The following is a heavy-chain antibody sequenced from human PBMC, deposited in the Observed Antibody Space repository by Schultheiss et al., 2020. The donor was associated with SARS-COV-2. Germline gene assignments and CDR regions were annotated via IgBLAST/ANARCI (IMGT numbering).Heavy chain of an antibody. CDR1: GGSISSSSYY. V-gene: IGHV4-61*09. D-gene: IGHD3-3*01. CDR2: INHFGST. J-gene: IGHJ6*03. CDR3: ARVESSGYPYYYYYYMDV. Sequence: LRLSCTVSGGSISSSSYYWSWIRQPAGKGLEWIGNINHFGSTYFNPSLKSRLTMSVDTSKNHFSLKLSSVTAADTAVYYCARVESSGYPYYYYYYMDVWGKGTTVTVSS.